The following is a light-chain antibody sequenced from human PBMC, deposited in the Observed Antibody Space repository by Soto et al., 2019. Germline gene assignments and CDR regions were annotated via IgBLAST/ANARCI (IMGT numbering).Light chain of an antibody. V-gene: IGLV2-14*03. CDR3: SSYTSSSTGV. CDR2: EVS. Sequence: QSVLTQPASVSGSPGQSITISCTGTSSDVGAYDYVSWYQQHPDKAPKLMIYEVSNRPSGVSNRFSGSKSVNTATLTISGLRAEDEADYSCSSYTSSSTGVFGTGTKVTVL. J-gene: IGLJ1*01. CDR1: SSDVGAYDY.